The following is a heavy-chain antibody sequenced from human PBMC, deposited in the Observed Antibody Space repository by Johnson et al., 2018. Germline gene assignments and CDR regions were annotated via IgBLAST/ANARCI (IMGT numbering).Heavy chain of an antibody. CDR1: GGSFSGYY. J-gene: IGHJ6*03. V-gene: IGHV4-34*01. CDR2: INHSGST. CDR3: AKDHKRVAATGEAHYYDYYMDV. D-gene: IGHD2-15*01. Sequence: QVQLQQWGAGLLKPSETLSLTCAVYGGSFSGYYWSWIRQPPGKGLEWIGEINHSGSTNYNPSLKSRVTISVDTSKNQFSLKLSSVTAADTAVYYGAKDHKRVAATGEAHYYDYYMDVWGKGTTVTVSS.